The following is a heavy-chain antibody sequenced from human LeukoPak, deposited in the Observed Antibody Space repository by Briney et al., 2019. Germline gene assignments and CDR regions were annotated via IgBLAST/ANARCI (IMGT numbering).Heavy chain of an antibody. CDR3: ARGATDTTRWFDP. J-gene: IGHJ5*02. Sequence: GGSLTLSCAVSGFTFDDYGLSWVRQVPGKGLEWVSGLNWNGASTGYADPVKGRLTISRDNAKNSLYLQMNGLRADDTATYYCARGATDTTRWFDPWGQGTLVTVSS. V-gene: IGHV3-20*04. D-gene: IGHD1-7*01. CDR1: GFTFDDYG. CDR2: LNWNGAST.